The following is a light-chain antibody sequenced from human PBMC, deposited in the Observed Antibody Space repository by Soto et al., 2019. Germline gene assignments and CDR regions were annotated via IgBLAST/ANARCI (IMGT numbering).Light chain of an antibody. Sequence: EIVMTQSPATLSVSPGESATLSCRASQSVNTNLAWYQQKPGQAPRLLIYGASTRATGIPARFSGSGSGTEFTLTINSLQSEDFAFFYCQQYNNWPPYTFGQGTKLEIK. CDR2: GAS. CDR1: QSVNTN. J-gene: IGKJ2*01. CDR3: QQYNNWPPYT. V-gene: IGKV3-15*01.